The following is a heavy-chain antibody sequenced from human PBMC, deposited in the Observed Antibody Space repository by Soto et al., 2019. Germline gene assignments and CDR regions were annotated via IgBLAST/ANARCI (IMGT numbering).Heavy chain of an antibody. Sequence: EVQLLESGGGLVQPGGSLRLSCAASGFTFSSYAMSWVRQAPGKGLEWVSAISGSGGSTYYADSVKGRFTISRDNSKNTLYLQMNSLRAEDTAVYYCAKVVLGELLLWFGRFDPWGQGTLVTVSS. CDR3: AKVVLGELLLWFGRFDP. J-gene: IGHJ5*02. D-gene: IGHD3-10*01. CDR1: GFTFSSYA. CDR2: ISGSGGST. V-gene: IGHV3-23*01.